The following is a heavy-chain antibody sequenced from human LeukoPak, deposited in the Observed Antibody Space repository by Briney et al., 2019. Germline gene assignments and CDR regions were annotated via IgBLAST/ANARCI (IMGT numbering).Heavy chain of an antibody. CDR3: ARDLYQWLPSTRPRDYYYYMDV. CDR2: INPNSGGT. D-gene: IGHD6-19*01. J-gene: IGHJ6*03. V-gene: IGHV1-2*02. CDR1: GYTFTGYY. Sequence: GASVKVSCKASGYTFTGYYIHWVRPAPGQGLEYMGWINPNSGGTNYAQKFQGRVTMTRDTSISTAYMELSRLRSDDTAVYYCARDLYQWLPSTRPRDYYYYMDVWGEGTTVTVSS.